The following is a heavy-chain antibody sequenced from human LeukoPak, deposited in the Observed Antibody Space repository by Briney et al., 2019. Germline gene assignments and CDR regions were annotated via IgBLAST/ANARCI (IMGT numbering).Heavy chain of an antibody. Sequence: RPGGSLRLSCAASGFTFINYAMTWVRQAPGKGLEWVSGISGSGGRTNYADSVKGRFTISRDNSKNTLYLQMNSLRSEDTAVYYCARSPGLAAAGVPTDYWGQGTLVTVSS. CDR3: ARSPGLAAAGVPTDY. D-gene: IGHD6-13*01. J-gene: IGHJ4*02. V-gene: IGHV3-23*01. CDR1: GFTFINYA. CDR2: ISGSGGRT.